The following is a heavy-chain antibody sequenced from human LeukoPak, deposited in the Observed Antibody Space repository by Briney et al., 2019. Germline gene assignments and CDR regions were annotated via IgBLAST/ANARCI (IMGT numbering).Heavy chain of an antibody. CDR2: IYTSGST. CDR1: GGSISSYY. V-gene: IGHV4-4*09. J-gene: IGHJ4*02. D-gene: IGHD4-17*01. Sequence: PSETLSLTCTVSGGSISSYYWSWIRQPPGKGLEWIGYIYTSGSTNYNPSLKSRVTISVDTSKNQFSLKLSSVTAADTAVYYCARGLHGDYAIDYWGQGTLVTVSS. CDR3: ARGLHGDYAIDY.